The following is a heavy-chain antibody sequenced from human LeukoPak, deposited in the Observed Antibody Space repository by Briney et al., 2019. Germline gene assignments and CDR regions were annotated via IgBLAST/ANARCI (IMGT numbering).Heavy chain of an antibody. Sequence: GASVKVSCKASGYTFTGYYMHWVRQAPGQGLEWMGWINPNSGGTDYAQKFQGRVTMTRDTSISTAYMELSRLRSGDTAVYYCARDDPGRYCSSTSCYVNWFDPWGQGTLVTVSS. CDR1: GYTFTGYY. CDR3: ARDDPGRYCSSTSCYVNWFDP. D-gene: IGHD2-2*01. CDR2: INPNSGGT. V-gene: IGHV1-2*02. J-gene: IGHJ5*02.